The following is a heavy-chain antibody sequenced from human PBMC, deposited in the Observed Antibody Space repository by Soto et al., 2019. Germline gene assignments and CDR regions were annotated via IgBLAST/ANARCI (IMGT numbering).Heavy chain of an antibody. Sequence: GGSLRLSCAASGFTFSTYAMNWVRQAPGKGLEWVSTFSSSSGNTYYAASVKGRFTISRDNSNNTLFLQMNSLRADDTAVYYCAKKKCDSCYFDYWGQGTLVTISS. CDR1: GFTFSTYA. CDR2: FSSSSGNT. J-gene: IGHJ4*02. D-gene: IGHD2-15*01. CDR3: AKKKCDSCYFDY. V-gene: IGHV3-23*01.